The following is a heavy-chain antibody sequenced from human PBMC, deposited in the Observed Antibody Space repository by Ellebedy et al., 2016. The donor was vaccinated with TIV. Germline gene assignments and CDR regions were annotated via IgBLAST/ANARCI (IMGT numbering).Heavy chain of an antibody. J-gene: IGHJ4*02. CDR2: IYPGDSDT. Sequence: GGSLRLXXKGSGYSFTSYWIGWVRQMPGKGLEWMGIIYPGDSDTRYSPSFQGQVTISADKSISTAYLQWSSLKASDTAMYYCARQYSDDSPFDYWGQGTLVTVSS. CDR3: ARQYSDDSPFDY. D-gene: IGHD3-22*01. V-gene: IGHV5-51*01. CDR1: GYSFTSYW.